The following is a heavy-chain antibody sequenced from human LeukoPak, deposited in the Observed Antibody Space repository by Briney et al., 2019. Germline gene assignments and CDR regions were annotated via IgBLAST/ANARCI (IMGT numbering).Heavy chain of an antibody. CDR1: GGSISRSSYY. D-gene: IGHD6-13*01. CDR3: ARTHSSIWYAHDY. V-gene: IGHV4-39*07. Sequence: SETLSLTCTVSGGSISRSSYYWDWIRQPPGKGLEWIGSIYYSGSTNYSPSLTSRVTISVDTSKNQFSLNLSSVTAADTAVYYCARTHSSIWYAHDYWGQGTLVTVSS. CDR2: IYYSGST. J-gene: IGHJ4*02.